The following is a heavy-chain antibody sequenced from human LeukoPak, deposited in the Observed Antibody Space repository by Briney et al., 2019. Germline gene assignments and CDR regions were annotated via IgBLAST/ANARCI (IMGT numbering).Heavy chain of an antibody. CDR3: VGDDTGFDP. CDR1: GASISSYSC. CDR2: VFTSGST. Sequence: SETLSLTSAFPGASISSYSCWSWIRPPAGKGLAWIGRVFTSGSTDYNPSLKSRVTMSSDTSKNQFSLKLRSVTAADTAVYYCVGDDTGFDPWGQGTLVTVSS. J-gene: IGHJ5*02. V-gene: IGHV4-4*07.